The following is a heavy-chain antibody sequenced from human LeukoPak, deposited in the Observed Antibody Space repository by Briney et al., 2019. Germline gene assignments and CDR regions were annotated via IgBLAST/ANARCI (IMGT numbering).Heavy chain of an antibody. CDR1: GDSISSGDYY. Sequence: SQTLSPTCTVSGDSISSGDYYWSWIRQPAGKGLEWIGRISSGSTNYNPSLKSRVTIDTSKNQFSLKLSSVTAADTAVYFCARGPYSYDSSGAFDIWGQGTMVTVSS. J-gene: IGHJ3*02. V-gene: IGHV4-61*02. CDR2: ISSGST. D-gene: IGHD3-22*01. CDR3: ARGPYSYDSSGAFDI.